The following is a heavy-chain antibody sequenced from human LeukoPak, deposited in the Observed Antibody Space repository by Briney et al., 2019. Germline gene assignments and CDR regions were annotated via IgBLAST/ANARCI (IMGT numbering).Heavy chain of an antibody. Sequence: GASVKVSCKASGGTFSSYAISWVRQAPGQGLEWMGGIIPIFGTANYAQKFQGRVTITADESTSTAYMELSSLRSEDTAVYYCARDRGGGMADFDYWGQGTLVTVSS. CDR1: GGTFSSYA. CDR3: ARDRGGGMADFDY. V-gene: IGHV1-69*13. CDR2: IIPIFGTA. J-gene: IGHJ4*02. D-gene: IGHD5-24*01.